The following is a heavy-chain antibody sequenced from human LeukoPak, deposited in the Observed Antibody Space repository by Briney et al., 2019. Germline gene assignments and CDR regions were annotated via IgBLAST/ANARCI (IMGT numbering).Heavy chain of an antibody. CDR3: AKKGGGPGSGSYLSPRGGFDY. V-gene: IGHV1-8*01. Sequence: ASVKVSCKASGYTFTSYDINWMRQATRQGLEWMGWMNPNSGSTGYAQKFQGRVTMTRNTSISTAYMELSSLRAEDTAVYYCAKKGGGPGSGSYLSPRGGFDYWGQGTLVTVSS. J-gene: IGHJ4*02. CDR2: MNPNSGST. CDR1: GYTFTSYD. D-gene: IGHD3-10*01.